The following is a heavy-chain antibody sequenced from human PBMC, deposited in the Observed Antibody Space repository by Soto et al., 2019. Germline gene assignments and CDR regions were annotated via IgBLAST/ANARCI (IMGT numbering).Heavy chain of an antibody. D-gene: IGHD6-13*01. Sequence: QAQLVQSGAELKKPGSSVKVSCKASGGNFSSYAISWLRQAPGQGLEWMGGIVPLFGTTNYAQKFKGRLMITADESTTTAYMELSSLRFEDPAVYSCGRALGLSWYNWFDPWGQGRPVTVSS. V-gene: IGHV1-69*01. J-gene: IGHJ5*02. CDR2: IVPLFGTT. CDR1: GGNFSSYA. CDR3: GRALGLSWYNWFDP.